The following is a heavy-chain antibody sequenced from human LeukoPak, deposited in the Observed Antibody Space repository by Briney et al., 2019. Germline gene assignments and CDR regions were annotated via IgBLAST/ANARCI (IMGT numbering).Heavy chain of an antibody. Sequence: SVKVSDKASGGTFSSYAISWVRQAPGQGLEWMGGIIPIFGTANYAQKFQGRVTITADESTSTAYMELSSLRSEDTAVYYCARAPPGRDGYKPSYFDLWGRGTLVTVSS. J-gene: IGHJ2*01. CDR2: IIPIFGTA. D-gene: IGHD5-24*01. CDR1: GGTFSSYA. CDR3: ARAPPGRDGYKPSYFDL. V-gene: IGHV1-69*01.